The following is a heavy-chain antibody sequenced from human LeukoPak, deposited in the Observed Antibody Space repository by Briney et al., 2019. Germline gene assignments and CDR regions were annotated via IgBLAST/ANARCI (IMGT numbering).Heavy chain of an antibody. D-gene: IGHD3-10*01. Sequence: TGGSLRLSCAASGFIFSSYAMHWVRQAPGKGLEWVAVISYDGSNKYYADSVKGRFTISRDNSKNTLYLQMNSLRAEDTAVYYCARDWLRRITMAAVGRGNWGQGTLVTVSS. J-gene: IGHJ4*02. V-gene: IGHV3-30-3*01. CDR2: ISYDGSNK. CDR3: ARDWLRRITMAAVGRGN. CDR1: GFIFSSYA.